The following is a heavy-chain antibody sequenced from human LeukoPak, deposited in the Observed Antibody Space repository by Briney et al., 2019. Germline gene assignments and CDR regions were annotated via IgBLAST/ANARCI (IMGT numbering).Heavy chain of an antibody. J-gene: IGHJ6*02. Sequence: ASVKVSCTASGYTFTSYDINWVRQATGQGLEWMGWMNPNSGNTGYAQKFQGRVTMTRNTSISTAYMELSSLRSEDTAVYYYARELNYGDLGYYYYGMDVWGQGTTVTVSS. D-gene: IGHD4-17*01. CDR1: GYTFTSYD. V-gene: IGHV1-8*01. CDR3: ARELNYGDLGYYYYGMDV. CDR2: MNPNSGNT.